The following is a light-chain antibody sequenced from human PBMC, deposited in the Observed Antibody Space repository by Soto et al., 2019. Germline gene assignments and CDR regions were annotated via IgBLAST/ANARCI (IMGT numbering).Light chain of an antibody. J-gene: IGKJ1*01. V-gene: IGKV1-5*03. CDR2: KAS. CDR3: QQYYTISWT. Sequence: DIQMTQSPSTLSASVGDRVTITCRASQSINSWLAWYQQKPGKAPNLLIYKASTLESGVRSRFSGGGSGTEFTLTNNSRQPDDFATYYCQQYYTISWTFGQGTKGEI. CDR1: QSINSW.